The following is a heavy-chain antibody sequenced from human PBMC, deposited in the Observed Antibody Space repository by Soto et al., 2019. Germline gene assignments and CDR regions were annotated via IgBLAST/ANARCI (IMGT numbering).Heavy chain of an antibody. V-gene: IGHV3-11*06. CDR3: GSTGIAVAGQFDY. CDR1: GFTFSDYY. Sequence: GGSLRLSCAASGFTFSDYYMSWIRQAPGKGLEWVSYITSSSRYTHYADSVKGRFTISRDNAKNSLYLQMNGLRVEDTAVYYCGSTGIAVAGQFDYWGQGTLVTVSS. CDR2: ITSSSRYT. D-gene: IGHD6-19*01. J-gene: IGHJ4*02.